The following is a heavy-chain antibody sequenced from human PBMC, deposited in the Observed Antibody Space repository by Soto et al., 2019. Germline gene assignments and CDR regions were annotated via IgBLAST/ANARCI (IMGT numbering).Heavy chain of an antibody. D-gene: IGHD2-2*01. Sequence: SETLSLTCTVSGGSISSYYWSWIRQPPGKGLEWIGYIYYSGSTNYNPSLKSRVTISVDTSKNQFSLKLSSVTAADTAVYYCARPHQYCSSTSCYFRRGPFFSYYMDVWGKGTTVTVSS. CDR1: GGSISSYY. V-gene: IGHV4-59*08. J-gene: IGHJ6*03. CDR3: ARPHQYCSSTSCYFRRGPFFSYYMDV. CDR2: IYYSGST.